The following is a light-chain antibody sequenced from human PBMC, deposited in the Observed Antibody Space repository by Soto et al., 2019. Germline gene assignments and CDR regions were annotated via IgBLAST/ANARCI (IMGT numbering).Light chain of an antibody. CDR2: GAS. CDR1: HSVSSS. Sequence: EVVMTQSPATLSVSPGESATLSCRASHSVSSSLAWYQQKPGQTPRLLIYGASTRATGVPARFSGSGSGTEFTLTIGSLQSEDFAVSYCQHYNTWPWTFGQGTKVEIK. J-gene: IGKJ1*01. CDR3: QHYNTWPWT. V-gene: IGKV3-15*01.